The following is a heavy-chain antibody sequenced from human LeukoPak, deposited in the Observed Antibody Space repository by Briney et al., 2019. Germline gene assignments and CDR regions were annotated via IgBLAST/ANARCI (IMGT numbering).Heavy chain of an antibody. Sequence: GGSLRLSCAASGFIFSSYWMSWVRQAPGKGLEWVANIKQDGSEKYYVDSVKGRFTISRDNAKNSLYLQMNSLRAEDTAVYYCARFIPATGGFDYWGQGTLVTVSS. CDR3: ARFIPATGGFDY. J-gene: IGHJ4*02. V-gene: IGHV3-7*04. CDR2: IKQDGSEK. CDR1: GFIFSSYW. D-gene: IGHD2-2*01.